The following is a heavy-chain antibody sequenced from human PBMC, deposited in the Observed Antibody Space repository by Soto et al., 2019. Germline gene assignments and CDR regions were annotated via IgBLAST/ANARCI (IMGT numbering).Heavy chain of an antibody. CDR3: ARDIGSYAYGEGY. J-gene: IGHJ4*02. D-gene: IGHD3-10*01. V-gene: IGHV4-4*07. CDR2: VYSSGTT. Sequence: SETLSLTCSVSGGSTNSYWWSWIRQPAGKGLEWIGRVYSSGTTDYNPSLNSRATLSVETSKNQFSLKLSSVTAADTAVYYCARDIGSYAYGEGYWGQGIQVTVSS. CDR1: GGSTNSYW.